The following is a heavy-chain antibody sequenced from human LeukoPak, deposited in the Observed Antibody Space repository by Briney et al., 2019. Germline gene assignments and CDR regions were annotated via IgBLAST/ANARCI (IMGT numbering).Heavy chain of an antibody. CDR3: ARPGIVGYYYYYMDV. D-gene: IGHD1-26*01. Sequence: SETLSLTCTVSGGSISSSSYYWGWIRQPPGKGLEWIVSMYHSGSTYYNPSLKSRVTISVDTSKNQFSLTLSSVTAADTAVYYCARPGIVGYYYYYMDVWGKGTTVTVSS. CDR2: MYHSGST. V-gene: IGHV4-39*07. CDR1: GGSISSSSYY. J-gene: IGHJ6*03.